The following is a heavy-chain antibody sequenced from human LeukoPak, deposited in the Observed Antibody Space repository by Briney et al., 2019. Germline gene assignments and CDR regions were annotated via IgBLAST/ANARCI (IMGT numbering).Heavy chain of an antibody. D-gene: IGHD1-7*01. Sequence: GESLKISCKGSGYRFTDYWIGWVRQMPGKGLEWMGIIYPGDSDTRYSPSFQGQVTISADKSINTAHLQWSSLKASDTAMYCARGAAGTTPDYYYFGLDVWAKGPRSESP. CDR1: GYRFTDYW. J-gene: IGHJ6*02. CDR2: IYPGDSDT. CDR3: ARGAAGTTPDYYYFGLDV. V-gene: IGHV5-51*01.